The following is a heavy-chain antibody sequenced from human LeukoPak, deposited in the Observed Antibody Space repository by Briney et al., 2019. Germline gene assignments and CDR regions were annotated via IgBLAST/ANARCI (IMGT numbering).Heavy chain of an antibody. CDR1: GFTFSSYG. V-gene: IGHV3-30*03. Sequence: PGRSLRLSCAASGFTFSSYGIHWVRQAPGKGLEWVAFISFDGSDKYYADSVKGRFTISRDNSKNTLYLQMNSLRAEDTAVYYCARDQPGTYTLSSTWGQGTLVTVSS. CDR2: ISFDGSDK. CDR3: ARDQPGTYTLSST. D-gene: IGHD6-19*01. J-gene: IGHJ5*02.